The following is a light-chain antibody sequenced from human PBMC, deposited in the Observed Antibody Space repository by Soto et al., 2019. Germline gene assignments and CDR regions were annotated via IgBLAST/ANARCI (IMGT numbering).Light chain of an antibody. CDR3: AASDDSLNGVV. CDR1: SSNIGRNT. CDR2: SNN. Sequence: QSVLTQPPSASGTPGQRVTISCSGSSSNIGRNTVNWYQQLPGTAPKLLIYSNNQRPSGVPDRFSGSKSGTSASLAISGLQSEDEADYYCAASDDSLNGVVFGGGTQLTVL. J-gene: IGLJ2*01. V-gene: IGLV1-44*01.